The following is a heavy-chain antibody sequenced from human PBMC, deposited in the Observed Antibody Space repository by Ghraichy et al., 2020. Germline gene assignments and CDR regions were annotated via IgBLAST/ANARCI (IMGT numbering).Heavy chain of an antibody. D-gene: IGHD2-2*01. CDR3: TSVYQNCSSGVCQKRTYPPAY. CDR1: GFSFINAW. J-gene: IGHJ4*02. V-gene: IGHV3-15*01. Sequence: GESLNISCAGSGFSFINAWMTWVRQAPGKGLEWVGRIKSKSEGETTDYAAPVKGRFTISRDDSRKTVLLQMNSLRTEDTAVYFCTSVYQNCSSGVCQKRTYPPAYRGQGTLVTVSS. CDR2: IKSKSEGETT.